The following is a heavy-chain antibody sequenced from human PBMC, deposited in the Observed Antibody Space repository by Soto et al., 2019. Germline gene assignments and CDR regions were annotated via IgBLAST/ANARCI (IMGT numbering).Heavy chain of an antibody. V-gene: IGHV2-5*01. Sequence: QTLTLTCTFSGFSLSTSGVGVGWIRQPPGKALEWLALIYWNDDKRYSPSLKSRLTITKDTSKNQVVLTMTNMDPVDTATYYCALTPTVIAVAGTSLFDYWGQGTLVTVSS. D-gene: IGHD6-19*01. CDR2: IYWNDDK. CDR1: GFSLSTSGVG. CDR3: ALTPTVIAVAGTSLFDY. J-gene: IGHJ4*02.